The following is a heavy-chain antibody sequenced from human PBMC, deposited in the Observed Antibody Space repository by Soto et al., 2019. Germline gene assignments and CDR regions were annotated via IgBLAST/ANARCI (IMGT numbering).Heavy chain of an antibody. CDR1: DNSISEDIW. J-gene: IGHJ4*02. CDR3: ASGRYWNLDS. CDR2: VHHSKGA. V-gene: IGHV4-4*02. Sequence: AETLSLTCVASDNSISEDIWRSWVRQPPGEGLEWIAEVHHSKGALYGPSLRGRFTLSADIVDNTLYLQLHSVDIADTAVYYSASGRYWNLDSWGQGTPVTVSS. D-gene: IGHD1-1*01.